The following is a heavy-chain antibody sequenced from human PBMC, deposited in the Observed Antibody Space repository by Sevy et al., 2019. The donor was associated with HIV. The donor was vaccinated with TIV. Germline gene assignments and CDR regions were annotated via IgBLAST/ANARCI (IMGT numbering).Heavy chain of an antibody. CDR3: ARVYCGGDCYSSYYYYGMDV. D-gene: IGHD2-21*02. J-gene: IGHJ6*02. CDR1: GFTFSSYS. V-gene: IGHV3-48*02. Sequence: GGSLRLSCAASGFTFSSYSMNWVRQAPGNGLEWVSYISSSSSTIYYADSVKGRFTISRDNAKNSLYLQMNSLRDEDTAVYYCARVYCGGDCYSSYYYYGMDVWGQGTTVTVSS. CDR2: ISSSSSTI.